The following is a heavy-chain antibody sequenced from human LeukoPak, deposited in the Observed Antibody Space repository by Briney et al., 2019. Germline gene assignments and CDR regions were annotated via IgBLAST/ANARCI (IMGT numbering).Heavy chain of an antibody. V-gene: IGHV3-7*01. D-gene: IGHD3-10*01. CDR1: GFTFSSYW. CDR2: IKQDGSEK. Sequence: TGGSLRLSCAASGFTFSSYWMTWVRQAPGKGLEWVANIKQDGSEKYYVDSVKGRFTISRDNARNSLYLQMNSLRAEDTAVYYCARYGGSVHTFDCWGQGVLVTVSS. CDR3: ARYGGSVHTFDC. J-gene: IGHJ4*02.